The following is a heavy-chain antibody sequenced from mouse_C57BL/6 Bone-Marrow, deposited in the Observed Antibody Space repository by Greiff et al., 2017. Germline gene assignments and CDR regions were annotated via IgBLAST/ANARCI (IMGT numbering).Heavy chain of an antibody. Sequence: EVMLVESGGGLVKPGGSLKLSCAASGFTFSSYAMSWVRQTPEKRLEWVATISDGGSYTYYPDNVKGRFTISRDNAKNNLYLQISHLKSEDTALYYTAREPPYYYACGQGTPLTVSS. CDR1: GFTFSSYA. CDR2: ISDGGSYT. V-gene: IGHV5-4*01. CDR3: AREPPYYYA. J-gene: IGHJ4*01. D-gene: IGHD2-4*01.